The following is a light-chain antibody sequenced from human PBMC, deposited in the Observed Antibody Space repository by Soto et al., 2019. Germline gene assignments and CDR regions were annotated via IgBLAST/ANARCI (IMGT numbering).Light chain of an antibody. CDR1: QSVSRN. CDR2: GAS. Sequence: EIVMTQSPATLSVSPGERATLSCRASQSVSRNLAWYRQKPGRAPRLLIYGASTRATGTPARFSGSGSGTEFTLTVSSLQSEDFAVYYCQQYNGWPYTFGQGTRLEIK. CDR3: QQYNGWPYT. J-gene: IGKJ5*01. V-gene: IGKV3-15*01.